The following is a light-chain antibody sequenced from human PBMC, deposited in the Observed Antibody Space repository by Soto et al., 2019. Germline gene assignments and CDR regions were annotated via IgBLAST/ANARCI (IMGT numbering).Light chain of an antibody. V-gene: IGKV3-15*01. Sequence: ENVMTQSPATLSVSPGERVTLSCRASQGVSSKLAWSQHKRGQAPRLLIYGASTRATGIPARFSGSGSETEFTLTISSLQSEDFAVYYCQQYTSWPLTFGGGTKVEIK. CDR3: QQYTSWPLT. CDR1: QGVSSK. J-gene: IGKJ4*01. CDR2: GAS.